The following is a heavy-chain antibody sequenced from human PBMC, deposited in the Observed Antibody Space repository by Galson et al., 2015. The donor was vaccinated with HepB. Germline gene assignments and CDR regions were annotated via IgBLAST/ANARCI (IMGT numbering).Heavy chain of an antibody. CDR1: GFSFSSYW. J-gene: IGHJ6*03. CDR2: INSEGIST. D-gene: IGHD7-27*01. CDR3: VSSNWDYYYYMDV. Sequence: SLRLSCAASGFSFSSYWMHWVRQAPGKGLVWVSRINSEGISTSYADSVKGRFTISRDNAKNTLYLQMNSLRAEDTAVYYCVSSNWDYYYYMDVWGKGTTVTVSS. V-gene: IGHV3-74*01.